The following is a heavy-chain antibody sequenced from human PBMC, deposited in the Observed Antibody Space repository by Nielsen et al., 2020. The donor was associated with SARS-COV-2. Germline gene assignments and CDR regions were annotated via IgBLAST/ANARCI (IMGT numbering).Heavy chain of an antibody. CDR2: IDPSDSYT. V-gene: IGHV5-10-1*01. Sequence: GESLKISCKGSGYSFTSYWISWVRQMPGKGLEWMGRIDPSDSYTNYSPSLQGHVTISADKSISTAYLQWSSLKASDTAMYYCARSGIAAAGIHNWFDPWGQGTLVTVSS. CDR1: GYSFTSYW. J-gene: IGHJ5*02. D-gene: IGHD6-13*01. CDR3: ARSGIAAAGIHNWFDP.